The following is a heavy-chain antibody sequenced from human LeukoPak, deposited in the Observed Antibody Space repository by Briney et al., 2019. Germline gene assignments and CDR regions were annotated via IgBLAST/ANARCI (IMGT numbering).Heavy chain of an antibody. D-gene: IGHD4-17*01. CDR3: ARLIDYGVKLDI. V-gene: IGHV4-39*07. CDR1: GGSISSSSYY. Sequence: PSETLSLTCTVSGGSISSSSYYWGWIRQPPGKGLEWIGSIYYSGSTYYNPSLKSRVTISVDTSKNQFSLKLSSVTAADTAVYYCARLIDYGVKLDIWGQGTMVTVSS. CDR2: IYYSGST. J-gene: IGHJ3*02.